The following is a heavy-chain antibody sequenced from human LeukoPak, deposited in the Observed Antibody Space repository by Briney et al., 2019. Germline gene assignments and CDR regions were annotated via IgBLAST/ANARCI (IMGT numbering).Heavy chain of an antibody. Sequence: GGSLRLSCAASGFTFTSYAMTWVRQAPGKGLEWVSDVSGSGATTYYADSVKGRFTISRDNAKQLLYLQMSSLRAEDTAVYYCARVYSSSWYSGYLYMDVWGKGTTVTVSS. J-gene: IGHJ6*03. CDR1: GFTFTSYA. CDR3: ARVYSSSWYSGYLYMDV. V-gene: IGHV3-23*01. D-gene: IGHD6-13*01. CDR2: VSGSGATT.